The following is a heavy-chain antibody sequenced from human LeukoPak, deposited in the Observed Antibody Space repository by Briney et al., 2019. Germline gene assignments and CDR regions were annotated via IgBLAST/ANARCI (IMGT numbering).Heavy chain of an antibody. V-gene: IGHV3-30*04. Sequence: GRSLRLSCAASGFTFSSYAMHWVRQAPGKGLEWVAVISYDGSNKYYADSVKGRFTISRDNSKNTLYLQMNSLRAEDTAVYYCARCGAAVAGWSWFDPWGQGTLVTVSS. D-gene: IGHD6-19*01. CDR3: ARCGAAVAGWSWFDP. CDR2: ISYDGSNK. CDR1: GFTFSSYA. J-gene: IGHJ5*02.